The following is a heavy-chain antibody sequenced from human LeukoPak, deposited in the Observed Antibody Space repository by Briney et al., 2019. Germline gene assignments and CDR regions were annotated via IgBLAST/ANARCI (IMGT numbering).Heavy chain of an antibody. J-gene: IGHJ2*01. V-gene: IGHV1-69*05. Sequence: WMGGIIPIFGTANYAQKFQGRVTITTDESTSTAYMELSSLRSEDTAVYYCASGVPYWYFDLWGRGTLVTVSS. D-gene: IGHD3-16*01. CDR3: ASGVPYWYFDL. CDR2: IIPIFGTA.